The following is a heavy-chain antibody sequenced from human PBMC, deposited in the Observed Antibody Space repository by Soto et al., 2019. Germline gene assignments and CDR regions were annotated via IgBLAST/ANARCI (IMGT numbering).Heavy chain of an antibody. CDR3: AGYIVVVTATYAFNI. D-gene: IGHD2-21*02. J-gene: IGHJ3*02. Sequence: QVQLVESGGGVVQPGRSLRLSCAASGFTFSSYAMHWVRQAPGKGLEWMGVISYDGSNKYYADSVKGRFTISRDHSQNTVYLTMNSRTGEDTAVSYCAGYIVVVTATYAFNIWGQGTMVTVSS. V-gene: IGHV3-30-3*01. CDR2: ISYDGSNK. CDR1: GFTFSSYA.